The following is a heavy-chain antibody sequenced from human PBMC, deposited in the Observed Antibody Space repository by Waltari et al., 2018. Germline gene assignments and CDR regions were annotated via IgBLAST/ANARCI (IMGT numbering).Heavy chain of an antibody. V-gene: IGHV3-23*01. CDR3: AREPLGYSSSPGIHFQH. D-gene: IGHD6-6*01. J-gene: IGHJ1*01. CDR2: ISGSGGST. CDR1: GFTFSSYA. Sequence: EVQLLESGGGLVQPGGFLRLSCAASGFTFSSYAMSWVRQAPGKGLEWVSAISGSGGSTYYADSVKGRFTISRDNSKNTLYLQMNSLRAEDTAVYYCAREPLGYSSSPGIHFQHWGQGTLVTVSS.